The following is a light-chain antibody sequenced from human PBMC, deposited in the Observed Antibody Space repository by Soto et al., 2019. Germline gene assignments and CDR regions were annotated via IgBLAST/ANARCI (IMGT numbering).Light chain of an antibody. J-gene: IGKJ2*01. V-gene: IGKV3-20*01. Sequence: EIVLTQSPGTLSLSPGERATLSCRASQSVRNNSLAWYQQQPGQAPRLLIFGASNRATGIPDRFSGSGSGTDFTLTISRLAPEDSALYFCHQYCYGLHTFGQGTKLHIK. CDR3: HQYCYGLHT. CDR1: QSVRNNS. CDR2: GAS.